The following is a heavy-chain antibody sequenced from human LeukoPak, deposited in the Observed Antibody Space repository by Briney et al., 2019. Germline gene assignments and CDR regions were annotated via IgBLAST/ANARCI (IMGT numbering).Heavy chain of an antibody. V-gene: IGHV3-74*01. Sequence: GGSLRLSCAASGFTFSSYWMHWVRQAPGKGLVWVSRINSDGSSTSYADSVKGRFTISRGNAKNTLYLQMNSLRAEDTAVYYCARDPYYDALDYWGQGTLVTVSS. J-gene: IGHJ4*02. CDR3: ARDPYYDALDY. D-gene: IGHD3-22*01. CDR1: GFTFSSYW. CDR2: INSDGSST.